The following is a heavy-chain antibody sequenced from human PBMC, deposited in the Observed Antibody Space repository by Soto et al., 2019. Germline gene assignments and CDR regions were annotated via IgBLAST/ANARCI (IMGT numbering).Heavy chain of an antibody. J-gene: IGHJ4*02. D-gene: IGHD6-19*01. V-gene: IGHV3-33*01. CDR2: IWYDGSNK. CDR1: GFTFSSYG. CDR3: ARDGVAGTSLDY. Sequence: QVQLAESGGGVVQPGRSLRLSCAASGFTFSSYGMHWVRQAPGKGLEWVAVIWYDGSNKYYADSVKGRFTISRDNSKNTLYLQMNSLRAEDTAVYYCARDGVAGTSLDYWGQGTLVTVSS.